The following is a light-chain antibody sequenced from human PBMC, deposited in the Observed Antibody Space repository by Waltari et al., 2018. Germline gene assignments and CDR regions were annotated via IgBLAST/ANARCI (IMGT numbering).Light chain of an antibody. J-gene: IGKJ2*01. V-gene: IGKV1-39*01. CDR2: SAS. CDR3: QQNYITPFT. CDR1: QTISSH. Sequence: DIQMTQSPSSLSASIGDRVIITCRASQTISSHLNWYQQRPGTAPNRLIYSASSLQSGVPSRFSGSCSGTEFTLTITNLQPEDFATYFCQQNYITPFTFGRGTNLDIK.